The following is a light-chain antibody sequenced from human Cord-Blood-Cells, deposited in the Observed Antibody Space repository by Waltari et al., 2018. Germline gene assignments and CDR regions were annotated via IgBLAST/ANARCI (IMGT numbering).Light chain of an antibody. Sequence: QSALTQPRSVSGSPGQSVTISCTGTSSDVGGYNYVSWYQQHPGKAPKLTIYDVSKRPSGVPVRFSGSKSGNTASLTISGLQAEDEADYYCCSYAGSYTWVFGGGTKLTVL. CDR2: DVS. CDR1: SSDVGGYNY. V-gene: IGLV2-11*01. CDR3: CSYAGSYTWV. J-gene: IGLJ3*02.